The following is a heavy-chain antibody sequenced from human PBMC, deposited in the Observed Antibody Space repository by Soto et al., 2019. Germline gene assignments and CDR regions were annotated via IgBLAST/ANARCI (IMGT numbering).Heavy chain of an antibody. J-gene: IGHJ6*02. D-gene: IGHD6-19*01. V-gene: IGHV3-21*01. Sequence: PGGSLRLSCAASGFTFSSYSMNWVRQAPGKGLEWVSSISSSSSYIYYADSVKGRFTISRDNAKNSLYLQMNSLRAEDTAVCYCARDWGSGWHYGMDVWGQGTTVTVSS. CDR3: ARDWGSGWHYGMDV. CDR1: GFTFSSYS. CDR2: ISSSSSYI.